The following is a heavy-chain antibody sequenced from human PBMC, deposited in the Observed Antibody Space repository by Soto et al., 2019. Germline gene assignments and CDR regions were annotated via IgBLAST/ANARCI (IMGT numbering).Heavy chain of an antibody. CDR2: INSDGSST. Sequence: LRLSCAASGFTFSSYWMHWVRQAPGKGLVWVSRINSDGSSTSYADSVKGRFTISRDNAKNTLYLQMNSLRAEDTAVYYCARDLGYCSSTSCLNWFDPWGQGTLVTVSS. J-gene: IGHJ5*02. V-gene: IGHV3-74*01. D-gene: IGHD2-2*01. CDR3: ARDLGYCSSTSCLNWFDP. CDR1: GFTFSSYW.